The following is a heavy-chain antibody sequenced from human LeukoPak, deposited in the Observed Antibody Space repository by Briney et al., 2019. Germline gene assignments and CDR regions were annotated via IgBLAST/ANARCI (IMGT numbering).Heavy chain of an antibody. CDR3: ARVLSGYYFDY. V-gene: IGHV1-3*01. CDR1: GYTFTSYA. D-gene: IGHD6-25*01. Sequence: PVASVKVSCEASGYTFTSYAMHWVRQAPGQRLEWMGWINAGNGNTKYSQKFQGRVTITRDTSASTAYMELSSLRSEDTAAYYCARVLSGYYFDYWGQGTLVTVSS. CDR2: INAGNGNT. J-gene: IGHJ4*02.